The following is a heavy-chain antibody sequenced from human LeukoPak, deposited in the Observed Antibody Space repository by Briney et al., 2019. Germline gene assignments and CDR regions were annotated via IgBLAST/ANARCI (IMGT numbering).Heavy chain of an antibody. D-gene: IGHD3-9*01. J-gene: IGHJ6*03. V-gene: IGHV4-34*01. Sequence: SETLSLTCTVSGGSISSYYWSWIRRPPGKGLEWIGEINHSGSTNYNPSLKSRVTISVDTSKNQFSLKLSSVTAADTAVYYCARALDYDILTGVYYYYMDVWGKGTTVTVSS. CDR1: GGSISSYY. CDR2: INHSGST. CDR3: ARALDYDILTGVYYYYMDV.